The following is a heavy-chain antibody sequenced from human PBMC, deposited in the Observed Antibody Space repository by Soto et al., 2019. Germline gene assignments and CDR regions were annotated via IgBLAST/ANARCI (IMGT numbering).Heavy chain of an antibody. D-gene: IGHD3-16*01. CDR3: ARAILFGPGPALY. J-gene: IGHJ4*02. CDR1: GFTFSSYS. Sequence: GGSLRLSCAASGFTFSSYSMNWVRQAPGKGLEWVSYISSSSSTIYYTDSVKGRFTISRDNAKNSLYLQMNSLRAEDTAVYYCARAILFGPGPALYWGQGTLVTVSS. CDR2: ISSSSSTI. V-gene: IGHV3-48*01.